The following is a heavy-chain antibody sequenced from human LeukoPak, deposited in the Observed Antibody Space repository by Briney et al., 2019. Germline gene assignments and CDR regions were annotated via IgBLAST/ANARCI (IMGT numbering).Heavy chain of an antibody. Sequence: PGRSLRLSCAASGFSFSSYAMNWVRQAPGKGLEWVAVISYDGSNKYYADSVKGRFTISRGNAKNSLYLQMNSLRAEDTAVYYCARGGGSSWYWVDYWGQGTLVTVSS. J-gene: IGHJ4*02. CDR2: ISYDGSNK. D-gene: IGHD6-13*01. V-gene: IGHV3-30-3*01. CDR1: GFSFSSYA. CDR3: ARGGGSSWYWVDY.